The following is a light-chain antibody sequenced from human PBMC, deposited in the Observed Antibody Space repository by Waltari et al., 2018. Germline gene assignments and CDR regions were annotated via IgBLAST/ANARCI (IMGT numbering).Light chain of an antibody. J-gene: IGKJ1*01. CDR3: EKHSTLPAT. CDR1: QSVGSSS. CDR2: RAS. Sequence: EIVLTQSPGTASLSPGERVTLSCRASQSVGSSSLAWYQQKPGQAPRLVIYRASRRASSITDRFSGSGSGTYFSLTISRLEPEDFAVYYCEKHSTLPATFRQGTKLEIK. V-gene: IGKV3-20*01.